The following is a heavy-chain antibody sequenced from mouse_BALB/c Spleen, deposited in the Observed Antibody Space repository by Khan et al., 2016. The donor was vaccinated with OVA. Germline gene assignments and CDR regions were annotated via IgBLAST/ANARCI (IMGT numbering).Heavy chain of an antibody. J-gene: IGHJ3*01. Sequence: VQLQQSGPALMKPGASVKISCKASGYSFTSYYIHWVMQSHGKSLEWIGYIDPFSGRTTYNQKFKGQATLTVDKSSSTAYIQLSNLTSEDCAVYYCKRHGYVSWFTYWGQGILVTVSA. CDR1: GYSFTSYY. V-gene: IGHV1-31*01. CDR2: IDPFSGRT. D-gene: IGHD2-2*01. CDR3: KRHGYVSWFTY.